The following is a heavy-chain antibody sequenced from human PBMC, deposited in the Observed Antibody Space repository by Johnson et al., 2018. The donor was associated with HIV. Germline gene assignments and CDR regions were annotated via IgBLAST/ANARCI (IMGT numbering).Heavy chain of an antibody. V-gene: IGHV3-30-3*01. D-gene: IGHD3-10*01. CDR2: ISYDGSNE. Sequence: QVQLVESGGGLVQPGGSLRLSCAASGFTFSSYAMHWVRQAPGKGLEWVAVISYDGSNEYYADSVKGRFTISRDNAKNSLYLQMNSLRAEDTAVYNCARGVRGVIIDWGQGTMVAVSS. CDR3: ARGVRGVIID. J-gene: IGHJ3*01. CDR1: GFTFSSYA.